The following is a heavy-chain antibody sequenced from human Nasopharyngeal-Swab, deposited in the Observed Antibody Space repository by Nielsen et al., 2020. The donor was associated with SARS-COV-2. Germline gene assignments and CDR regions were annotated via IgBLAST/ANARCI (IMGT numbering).Heavy chain of an antibody. J-gene: IGHJ5*02. D-gene: IGHD2-2*01. Sequence: WIRQPPGKGQEWIGYTYYSGSTYYNPSLKRRVTISVDTSKNQFSLKLGSVTAADTAVYYCARAHIVVVPAHNWFDPWGQGTLVTVSS. CDR3: ARAHIVVVPAHNWFDP. CDR2: TYYSGST. V-gene: IGHV4-30-4*01.